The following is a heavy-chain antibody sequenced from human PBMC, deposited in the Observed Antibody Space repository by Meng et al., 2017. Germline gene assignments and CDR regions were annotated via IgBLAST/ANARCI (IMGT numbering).Heavy chain of an antibody. V-gene: IGHV4-4*07. CDR1: GGSISSYY. J-gene: IGHJ4*02. Sequence: VQRQESGPGLVKPSETLSLTCTVSGGSISSYYWSWIRQPAGKGLEWIGRIYTSGSTNYNPSLKSRATMSVDTSKNQFSLKLSSVTAADTAVYYCAGTERYYYDSSGYYQDYWGQGTLVTVSS. CDR3: AGTERYYYDSSGYYQDY. D-gene: IGHD3-22*01. CDR2: IYTSGST.